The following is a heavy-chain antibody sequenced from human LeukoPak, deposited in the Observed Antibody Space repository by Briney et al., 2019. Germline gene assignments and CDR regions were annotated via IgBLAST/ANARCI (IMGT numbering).Heavy chain of an antibody. Sequence: NTGGSLRLSCAASGFIFKNAWMTWVRQAPGKGLEWVARIKTKTAAGTSDYAAPVRGRFIISRDDSNDTLHLQMDNLKTEGTGVYYCATYSSGWKFEHWGQGTLLSVSS. D-gene: IGHD6-19*01. CDR1: GFIFKNAW. J-gene: IGHJ5*02. CDR2: IKTKTAAGTS. V-gene: IGHV3-15*01. CDR3: ATYSSGWKFEH.